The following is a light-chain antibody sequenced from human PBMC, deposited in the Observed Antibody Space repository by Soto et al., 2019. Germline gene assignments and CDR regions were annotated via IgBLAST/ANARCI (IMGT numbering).Light chain of an antibody. J-gene: IGLJ1*01. V-gene: IGLV2-23*03. CDR2: EGS. CDR1: SSDVGSYNL. Sequence: QSVLTQPASVSGSPGQSITISCTGTSSDVGSYNLVSWYQQHPGKAPKLVIYEGSKRPSGVSNRFSGSKSGNTASLTISGLQAEDEADYYCCSYAGSSTFPVFGTGTKVTVL. CDR3: CSYAGSSTFPV.